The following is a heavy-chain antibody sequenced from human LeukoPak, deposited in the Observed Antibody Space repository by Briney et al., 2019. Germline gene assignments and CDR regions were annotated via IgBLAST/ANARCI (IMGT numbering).Heavy chain of an antibody. D-gene: IGHD3-22*01. CDR2: IYYSGST. CDR3: ARDLPYYYDSSGFE. J-gene: IGHJ4*02. Sequence: PSETLSLTCTVSGGSISSSSYYWGWIRQPPGKGLEWIGSIYYSGSTYYNPSLKSRVTISVDTSKNQFSLKLSSVTAADTAVYYCARDLPYYYDSSGFEWGQGTLVTVSS. CDR1: GGSISSSSYY. V-gene: IGHV4-39*07.